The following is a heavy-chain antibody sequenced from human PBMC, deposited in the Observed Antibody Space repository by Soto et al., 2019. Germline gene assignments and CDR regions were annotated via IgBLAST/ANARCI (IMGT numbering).Heavy chain of an antibody. J-gene: IGHJ3*02. CDR2: ISSSSSPI. CDR3: ARDHHAYDAFDI. D-gene: IGHD2-2*01. Sequence: GGSLRLSCAASGFTFSSYSMNWVRQAPGKGLEWVSYISSSSSPIYYADSVKGRFTISRDNAKNSLCLQMNSLRDEDTAVYYCARDHHAYDAFDIWGQGTMVTVSS. V-gene: IGHV3-48*02. CDR1: GFTFSSYS.